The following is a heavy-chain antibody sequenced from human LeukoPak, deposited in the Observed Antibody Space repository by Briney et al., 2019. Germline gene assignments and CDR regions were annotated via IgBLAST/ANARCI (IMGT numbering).Heavy chain of an antibody. CDR3: AKGPYFDL. CDR2: IYTSGST. V-gene: IGHV4-61*02. CDR1: GGSISSGSYY. Sequence: SETLSLTCTVSGGSISSGSYYWSWIRQPAGKGLEWIGRIYTSGSTNYNPSLKSRVTTSVDTSKNQFSLKLSSVTAADTAVYYCAKGPYFDLWGRGTLVTVSS. J-gene: IGHJ2*01.